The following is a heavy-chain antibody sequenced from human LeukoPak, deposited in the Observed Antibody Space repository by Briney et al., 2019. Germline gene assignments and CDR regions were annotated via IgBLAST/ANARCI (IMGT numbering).Heavy chain of an antibody. Sequence: SKTLSLTCAVYGGSFSGYYWSWIRQPPGKGLEWIGEINHSGSTSYNPSLKSRVTRSVDTSKKQFSLKLSSVTAADTAVYYCARGPMIVVVIGSASWFDPWGQGTLVTVSS. D-gene: IGHD3-22*01. V-gene: IGHV4-34*01. CDR1: GGSFSGYY. CDR2: INHSGST. CDR3: ARGPMIVVVIGSASWFDP. J-gene: IGHJ5*02.